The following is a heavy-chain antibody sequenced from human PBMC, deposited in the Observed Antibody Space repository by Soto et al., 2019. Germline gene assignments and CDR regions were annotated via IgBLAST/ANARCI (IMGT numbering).Heavy chain of an antibody. J-gene: IGHJ6*02. CDR3: AKGSYGGRYGMDV. CDR1: GFTFTSYG. Sequence: ESGGGVVQPGRSLRLSCAASGFTFTSYGMHWVRQAPGRGLEWVSVIAYGGIDKYYGSSVKGRFTTSRDSSKNTLYLQMDSLSSEDTAVYYCAKGSYGGRYGMDVWGRGTTVIVSS. V-gene: IGHV3-30*18. CDR2: IAYGGIDK. D-gene: IGHD4-17*01.